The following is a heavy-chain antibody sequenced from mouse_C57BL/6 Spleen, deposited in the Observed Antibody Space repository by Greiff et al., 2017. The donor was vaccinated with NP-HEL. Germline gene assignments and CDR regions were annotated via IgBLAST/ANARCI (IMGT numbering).Heavy chain of an antibody. V-gene: IGHV14-2*01. Sequence: EVQLQQSGAELVKPGASVKLSCTASGFTIKAYYMPWVKQRTKQGLEWIGRIDPEDGETKYAPKFQGKATITADTSSNTAYLQLSSLTSEDTAVYYCARERWHDYDEDYAMDYWGQGTSVTVSS. J-gene: IGHJ4*01. D-gene: IGHD2-4*01. CDR1: GFTIKAYY. CDR2: IDPEDGET. CDR3: ARERWHDYDEDYAMDY.